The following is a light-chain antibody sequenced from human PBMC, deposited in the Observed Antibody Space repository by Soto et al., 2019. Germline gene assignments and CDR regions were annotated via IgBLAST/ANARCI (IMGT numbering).Light chain of an antibody. V-gene: IGKV3-15*01. CDR1: YSVGSD. CDR3: QQYNFWSLFS. CDR2: DAS. Sequence: EIVMTQSPATLSVSPGGRATLSCRASYSVGSDLAWYQVRPGQAPRLLIYDASTRAIGIPTRFSGRGSGTEFTLTISSLQSDDDAVYYCQQYNFWSLFSFAQGTKLEI. J-gene: IGKJ2*01.